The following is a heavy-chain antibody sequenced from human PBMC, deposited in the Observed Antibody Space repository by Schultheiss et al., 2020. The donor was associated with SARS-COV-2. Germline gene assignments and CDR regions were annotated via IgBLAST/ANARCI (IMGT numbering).Heavy chain of an antibody. CDR1: GGSISSYY. J-gene: IGHJ3*02. CDR3: ARERLASEAFDI. Sequence: SETLSLTCTVSGGSISSYYWSWIRQPPGKGLEWIGEINHSGSTNYNPSLKSRVTISVDTSKNQFSLKLSSVTAADTAVYYCARERLASEAFDIWGQGTMVTVSS. CDR2: INHSGST. D-gene: IGHD6-25*01. V-gene: IGHV4-34*01.